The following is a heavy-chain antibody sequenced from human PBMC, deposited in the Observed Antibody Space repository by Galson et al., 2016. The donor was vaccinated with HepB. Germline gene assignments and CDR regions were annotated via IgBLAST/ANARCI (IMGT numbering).Heavy chain of an antibody. CDR1: DDSINSSRYY. CDR2: LYYSGDT. Sequence: SLTCTVSDDSINSSRYYWGWIRQPPGKGLEWIGSLYYSGDTFYNPSLKTRVTLSVDTSKKQFSLRLNSVTAADTAVYYCARHGPVTTHFYWGQGSLVIVSP. CDR3: ARHGPVTTHFY. J-gene: IGHJ1*01. D-gene: IGHD4-11*01. V-gene: IGHV4-39*01.